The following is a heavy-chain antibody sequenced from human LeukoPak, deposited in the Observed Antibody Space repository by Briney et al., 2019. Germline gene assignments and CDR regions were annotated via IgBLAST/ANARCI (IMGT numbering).Heavy chain of an antibody. J-gene: IGHJ4*02. V-gene: IGHV1-18*01. CDR2: ISAYNGNT. CDR1: GYTFSSYG. CDR3: ATSKSAAADDY. D-gene: IGHD6-13*01. Sequence: ASVKVSCKASGYTFSSYGISWVRQAPGQGLEWMGWISAYNGNTNYAQKLQGRVTMTTDTSTSTAYMELRSLRSDDTAVYYCATSKSAAADDYWGREPWSPSPQ.